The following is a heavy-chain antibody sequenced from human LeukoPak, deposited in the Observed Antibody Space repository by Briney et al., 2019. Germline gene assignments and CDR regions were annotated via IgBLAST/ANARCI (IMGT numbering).Heavy chain of an antibody. D-gene: IGHD3-9*01. CDR3: ARSPPHYDILTGYYNEYFDY. Sequence: ASVKVSCKASGYTFTGYYMHWVRQAPGQGLEWMGIINPSGGSTSYAQKFQGRVTMTRGTSTSTVYMELSSLRSEDTAVYYCARSPPHYDILTGYYNEYFDYWGQGTLVTVSS. CDR1: GYTFTGYY. CDR2: INPSGGST. V-gene: IGHV1-46*01. J-gene: IGHJ4*02.